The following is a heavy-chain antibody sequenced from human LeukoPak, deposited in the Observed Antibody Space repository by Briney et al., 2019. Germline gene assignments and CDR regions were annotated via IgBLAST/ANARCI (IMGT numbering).Heavy chain of an antibody. J-gene: IGHJ4*02. CDR2: IYYSGST. CDR3: ARGEVGATTHFDY. V-gene: IGHV4-39*07. CDR1: GGSISSSSYY. D-gene: IGHD1-26*01. Sequence: SETLSLTCTVSGGSISSSSYYWGWIRQPPGKGLEWIGSIYYSGSTYYNPSLKSRVTISVDTSKNQFSLKLSSVTAADTAVYYCARGEVGATTHFDYWGQGTLVTVSS.